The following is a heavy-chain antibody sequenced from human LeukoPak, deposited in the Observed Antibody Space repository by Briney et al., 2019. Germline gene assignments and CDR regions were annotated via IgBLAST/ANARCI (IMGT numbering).Heavy chain of an antibody. CDR3: AITYCSSTSCLFNAAFDI. V-gene: IGHV1-18*01. D-gene: IGHD2-2*01. J-gene: IGHJ3*02. CDR2: ISAYNGNT. CDR1: GYTFTSYG. Sequence: ASVKVSCKASGYTFTSYGISWVRQAPGQGLEWMGWISAYNGNTNYAQKLQGRVTMTTDTSTSTAYMELRSLRSDDTAVYYCAITYCSSTSCLFNAAFDIWGQGTMVTVSS.